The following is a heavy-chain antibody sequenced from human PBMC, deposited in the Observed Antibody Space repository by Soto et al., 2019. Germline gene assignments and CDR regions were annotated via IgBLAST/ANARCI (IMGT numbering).Heavy chain of an antibody. J-gene: IGHJ6*03. Sequence: GGSLRLSCAASGFTFSSYWMGWVRQAPGKGLEWVANIKQDGSEKYYVDSVKGRFTISSDNAKNSLYLQMNSLRDEDTAVYYCARVYDFWSGYSKNYYYYYMDVWGKGTTVTVSS. CDR2: IKQDGSEK. V-gene: IGHV3-7*04. CDR1: GFTFSSYW. CDR3: ARVYDFWSGYSKNYYYYYMDV. D-gene: IGHD3-3*01.